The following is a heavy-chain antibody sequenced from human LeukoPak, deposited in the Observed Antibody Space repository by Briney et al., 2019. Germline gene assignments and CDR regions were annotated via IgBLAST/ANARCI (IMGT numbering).Heavy chain of an antibody. CDR1: GFTFSSKTYW. CDR3: ARALGSTDDC. CDR2: INYDGTST. J-gene: IGHJ4*02. V-gene: IGHV3-74*01. D-gene: IGHD2-2*01. Sequence: PGGSLRLSCAASGFTFSSKTYWMHWVRQAPGKGLVWVSRINYDGTSTNYADSVKGRFTISRDNSKNTLDLQMNSLRAEDTAVYYCARALGSTDDCWGQGTLVTVSS.